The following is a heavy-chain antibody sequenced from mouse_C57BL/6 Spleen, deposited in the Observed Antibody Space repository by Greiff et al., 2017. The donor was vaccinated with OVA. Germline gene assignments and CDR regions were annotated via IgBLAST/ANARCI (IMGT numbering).Heavy chain of an antibody. CDR3: ARVLSKNDPGVAY. J-gene: IGHJ3*01. Sequence: QVQLQQPGAELVKPGASVKMSCKASGYTFTSYWITWVKQRPGQGLEWIGDIYPGSGSTNYNEKFKSKATLTVDTSSSTAYIPLSRLTSEDSAVYYCARVLSKNDPGVAYWGQGTLVTVSA. V-gene: IGHV1-55*01. CDR2: IYPGSGST. CDR1: GYTFTSYW. D-gene: IGHD2-5*01.